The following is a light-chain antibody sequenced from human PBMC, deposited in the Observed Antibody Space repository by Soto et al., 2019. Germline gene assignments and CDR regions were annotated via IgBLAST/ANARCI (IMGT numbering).Light chain of an antibody. V-gene: IGKV3-11*01. CDR2: DAS. CDR1: QSVSSY. Sequence: EIVLTQSPATLSLSPGERATFSCRASQSVSSYLAWSQQKPGQAPRLLIYDASTRATGIAARFSGSGSRTDFTLTISSLEPEDFAVYYCQQHNNWPPSITFGQGTRLEIK. J-gene: IGKJ5*01. CDR3: QQHNNWPPSIT.